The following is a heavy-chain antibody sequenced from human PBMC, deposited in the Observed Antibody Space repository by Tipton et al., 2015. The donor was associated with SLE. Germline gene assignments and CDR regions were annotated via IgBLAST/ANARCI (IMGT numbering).Heavy chain of an antibody. Sequence: TLSLTCTVSGGSISSGDYYWSWIRQPPGKGLEWIGYIYYSGSTYYNPSLKSRVTISVDTSKNQFSLKLSSVTAADTAVYYCASRSGYDLSYFDYWGQGTLVTVSS. CDR3: ASRSGYDLSYFDY. CDR1: GGSISSGDYY. D-gene: IGHD5-12*01. V-gene: IGHV4-30-4*01. CDR2: IYYSGST. J-gene: IGHJ4*02.